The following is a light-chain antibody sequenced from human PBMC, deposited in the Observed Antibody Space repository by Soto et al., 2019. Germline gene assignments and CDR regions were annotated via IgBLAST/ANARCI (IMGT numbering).Light chain of an antibody. CDR3: LQHNAYPWT. Sequence: IQLTQSPSSLSASVGDSVTITCRASQDITSYLAWYQQKPGKAPKRLIYAASNFQSGVPSRFSGSGSGTEFTLTISSLQPEDFATYYCLQHNAYPWTFGQGTKVDIK. CDR2: AAS. CDR1: QDITSY. V-gene: IGKV1-9*01. J-gene: IGKJ1*01.